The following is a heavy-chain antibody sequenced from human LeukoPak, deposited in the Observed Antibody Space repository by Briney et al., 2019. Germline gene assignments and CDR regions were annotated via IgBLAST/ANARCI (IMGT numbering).Heavy chain of an antibody. CDR1: GYTFTSYD. Sequence: ASVKVSCKASGYTFTSYDINWVRQATGQGLEWMGWMNPNSGNTGYAQKFQGRVTMTRNTSISTAYMELSSLRSEDTAVYYCARGTYYYGSGSSNWFDPWGQGTLVTVSS. J-gene: IGHJ5*02. V-gene: IGHV1-8*01. CDR3: ARGTYYYGSGSSNWFDP. CDR2: MNPNSGNT. D-gene: IGHD3-10*01.